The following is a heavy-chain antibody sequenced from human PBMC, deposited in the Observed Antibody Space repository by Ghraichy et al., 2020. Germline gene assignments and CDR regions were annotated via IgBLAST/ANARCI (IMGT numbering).Heavy chain of an antibody. CDR3: ARARYCSSTSCYKYFDY. Sequence: ASVKVSCKASGYTFTSYAMHWVRQAPGQRLEWMGWINAGNGNTKYSQKFQGRVTITRDTSASTAYMELSSLRSEDTAVYYCARARYCSSTSCYKYFDYWGQGTLVTVSS. J-gene: IGHJ4*02. D-gene: IGHD2-2*02. V-gene: IGHV1-3*01. CDR1: GYTFTSYA. CDR2: INAGNGNT.